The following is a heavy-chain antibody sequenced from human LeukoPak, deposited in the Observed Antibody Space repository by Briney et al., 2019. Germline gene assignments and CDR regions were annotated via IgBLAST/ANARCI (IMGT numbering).Heavy chain of an antibody. Sequence: PGGSLRLSCAASGFTFSSYAMSWVRQAPGKGLEWVSAIGGSGGSTYYADSVKGRFTISRDNSKNTLYLQMNSLRAEDTAVYYCAKDAPDYYDSSGYYYGSYWGQGTLVTVSS. J-gene: IGHJ4*02. CDR3: AKDAPDYYDSSGYYYGSY. D-gene: IGHD3-22*01. CDR1: GFTFSSYA. V-gene: IGHV3-23*01. CDR2: IGGSGGST.